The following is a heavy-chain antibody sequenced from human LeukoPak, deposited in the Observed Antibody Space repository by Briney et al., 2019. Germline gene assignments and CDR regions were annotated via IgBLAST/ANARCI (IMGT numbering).Heavy chain of an antibody. CDR1: GGSLSSSNW. V-gene: IGHV4-4*02. Sequence: PSGTLSLTCAVSGGSLSSSNWWSWVRQPPGKGLEWIGEIYHSGSTNYNPSLKNRLTISRDMSKNEFSLQLSSATAADTAIYYCARERGYSFGYDSWGQGTLVTVSS. D-gene: IGHD5-18*01. CDR3: ARERGYSFGYDS. J-gene: IGHJ5*01. CDR2: IYHSGST.